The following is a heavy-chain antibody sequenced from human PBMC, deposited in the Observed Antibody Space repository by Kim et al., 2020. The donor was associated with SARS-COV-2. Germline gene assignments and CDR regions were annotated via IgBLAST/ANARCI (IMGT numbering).Heavy chain of an antibody. D-gene: IGHD3-3*02. CDR1: GFTFNDHA. Sequence: GGSLRLSCIASGFTFNDHAMHWVRQTPGKGLEWVSGIMWSGDGKGYKAKNSLYLQMNRLRPEDTALYYCRKDVLAGGADVWGQGTAVIVSS. CDR3: RKDVLAGGADV. V-gene: IGHV3-9*01. CDR2: IMWSGDGK. J-gene: IGHJ6*02.